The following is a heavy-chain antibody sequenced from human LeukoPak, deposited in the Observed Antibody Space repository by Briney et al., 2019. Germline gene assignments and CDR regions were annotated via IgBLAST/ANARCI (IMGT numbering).Heavy chain of an antibody. CDR3: AREGYAFDI. D-gene: IGHD1-1*01. Sequence: PGGSLRLSCAASGFTVSSNYMSWVRQAPGKGLEWVANIKQDGSEKNYVDSVKGRFTISRDNAKNSLYLQMNSLRVEDTAVYYCAREGYAFDIWGQGTMVTVSS. CDR1: GFTVSSNY. J-gene: IGHJ3*02. CDR2: IKQDGSEK. V-gene: IGHV3-7*01.